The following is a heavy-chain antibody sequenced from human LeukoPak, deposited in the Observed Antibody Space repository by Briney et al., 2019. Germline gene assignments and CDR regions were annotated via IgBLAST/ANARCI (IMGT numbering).Heavy chain of an antibody. CDR1: GGSFSGYY. CDR2: INHSGST. V-gene: IGHV4-34*01. D-gene: IGHD3-22*01. CDR3: ARGEPYYYDSSGYPP. J-gene: IGHJ5*02. Sequence: SETLSLTCAVYGGSFSGYYWNWIRQPPGKGLEWIGEINHSGSTNYNPSLKSRVTISVDTSKNQFSLKLSSVTAADTAVYYCARGEPYYYDSSGYPPWGQGTLVTVSS.